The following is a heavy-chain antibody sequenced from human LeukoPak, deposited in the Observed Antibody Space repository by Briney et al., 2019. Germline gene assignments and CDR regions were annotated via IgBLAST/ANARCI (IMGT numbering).Heavy chain of an antibody. D-gene: IGHD3-10*01. CDR1: GFTFTSYW. Sequence: PGGSLRLSCAASGFTFTSYWMHWVRQAPGKGLVWVSRINSDGISTTYADSVKGRFTISRDNAKYTVFLQMNSLTAEDTAVYYCARDGWVDYWGQGTVVTVSS. CDR2: INSDGIST. CDR3: ARDGWVDY. J-gene: IGHJ4*02. V-gene: IGHV3-74*01.